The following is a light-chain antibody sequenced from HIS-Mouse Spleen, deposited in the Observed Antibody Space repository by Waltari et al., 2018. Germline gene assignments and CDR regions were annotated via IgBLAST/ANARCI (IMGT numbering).Light chain of an antibody. CDR3: CSYAGSYTWV. J-gene: IGLJ3*02. CDR2: DVS. CDR1: SSDVGGYNY. Sequence: QSALTQPRSVSGSPGQSVTISCTGTSSDVGGYNYVSWYQQHPGKAPKLMIYDVSKRAAGVPDRVSGSKSGNTASLTISGLQAEDEADYYCCSYAGSYTWVFGGGTKLTVL. V-gene: IGLV2-11*01.